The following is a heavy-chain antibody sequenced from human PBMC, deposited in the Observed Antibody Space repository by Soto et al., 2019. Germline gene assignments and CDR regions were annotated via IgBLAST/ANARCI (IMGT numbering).Heavy chain of an antibody. J-gene: IGHJ4*02. CDR3: AKDVPLPDYGDPTLDY. D-gene: IGHD4-17*01. CDR2: ISGSGGST. CDR1: GFTFSSYA. V-gene: IGHV3-23*01. Sequence: EVQLLESGGGLVQPGGPLRLSCAASGFTFSSYAMSWVRQAPGKGLEWVSAISGSGGSTYYADSVKGRFTISRDNSKNTLYLQMNSLRAEDTAVYYCAKDVPLPDYGDPTLDYWGQGTLVTVSS.